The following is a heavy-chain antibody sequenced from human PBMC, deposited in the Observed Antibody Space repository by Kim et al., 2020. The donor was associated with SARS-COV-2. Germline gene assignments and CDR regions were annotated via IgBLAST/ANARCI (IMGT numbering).Heavy chain of an antibody. Sequence: SVKVSCKASGGTFSSYAISWVRQAPGQGLEWMGGIIPIFGTANYAQKFQGRVTITADESTSTAYMELSSLRSEDTAVYYCAGGYCSGGSCYSALFDYWGQGTLVTVSS. D-gene: IGHD2-15*01. CDR3: AGGYCSGGSCYSALFDY. CDR1: GGTFSSYA. J-gene: IGHJ4*02. CDR2: IIPIFGTA. V-gene: IGHV1-69*13.